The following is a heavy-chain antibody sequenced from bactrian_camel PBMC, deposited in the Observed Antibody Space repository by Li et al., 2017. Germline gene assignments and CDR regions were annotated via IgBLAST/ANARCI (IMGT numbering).Heavy chain of an antibody. J-gene: IGHJ4*01. D-gene: IGHD1*01. Sequence: DVQLVESGGGLVQPGGSLRLSCAASGSTYSRYCVGWLRQAPGKEREGVAAIRRDDLTAYTDSVKGRFSISGDNTKNIAYLQMNSLKSEYDVKCFEEPERFNWWGQGTQVTVS. CDR1: GSTYSRYC. V-gene: IGHV3S67*01. CDR2: IRRDDLT. CDR3: EPERFNW.